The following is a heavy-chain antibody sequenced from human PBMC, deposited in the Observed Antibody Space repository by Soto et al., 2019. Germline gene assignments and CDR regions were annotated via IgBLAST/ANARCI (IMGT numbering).Heavy chain of an antibody. CDR1: GGSISSSNW. D-gene: IGHD2-15*01. CDR2: IYHSGST. CDR3: AREEDCSGGSCYSGFHY. J-gene: IGHJ4*02. Sequence: ASETLSLTCAVSGGSISSSNWWSWVRQPPGKGLEWIGEIYHSGSTNYNPSLKSRVTISVDKSKNQFSLKLSSVTAADTAVDYCAREEDCSGGSCYSGFHYWGQGTLVTVSS. V-gene: IGHV4-4*02.